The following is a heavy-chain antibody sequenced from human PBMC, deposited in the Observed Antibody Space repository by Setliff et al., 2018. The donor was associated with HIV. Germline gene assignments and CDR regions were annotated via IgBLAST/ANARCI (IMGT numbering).Heavy chain of an antibody. Sequence: ASVKVSCKASGYNFVNYEINWVRQATGQGLEWMGWMNPNSGNTGYAQKFQGRVTMTRNTSISTAYMELSSLRSEDTAVYYCARGGLVATIGYWGQGTLVTVSS. CDR1: GYNFVNYE. V-gene: IGHV1-8*02. J-gene: IGHJ4*02. D-gene: IGHD5-12*01. CDR3: ARGGLVATIGY. CDR2: MNPNSGNT.